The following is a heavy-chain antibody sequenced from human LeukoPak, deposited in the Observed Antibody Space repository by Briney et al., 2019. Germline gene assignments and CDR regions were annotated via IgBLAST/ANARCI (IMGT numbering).Heavy chain of an antibody. CDR2: FDPEDGET. D-gene: IGHD3-10*01. V-gene: IGHV1-24*01. CDR3: ARGITVVRGVIKGGMDV. Sequence: ASVKVSCKVSGYTLTELSMHWVRQAPGKGLEWMGGFDPEDGETIYAQKFQGRVTMTEDTSTDTAYMELSSLRSEDTAVYYCARGITVVRGVIKGGMDVWGQGTTVTVSS. J-gene: IGHJ6*02. CDR1: GYTLTELS.